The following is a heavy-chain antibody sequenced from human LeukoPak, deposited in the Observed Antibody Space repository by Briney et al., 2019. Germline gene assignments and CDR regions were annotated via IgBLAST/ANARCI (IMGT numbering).Heavy chain of an antibody. CDR1: GFTFSNYA. CDR3: ARSLDTSYYYMDV. V-gene: IGHV3-30*04. CDR2: ISYDGSNK. D-gene: IGHD5-18*01. Sequence: GGSLRLSCAASGFTFSNYAMHWVRQAPGKGLEWVAVISYDGSNKYYADSVKGRFTISRDNPKNTLYLQMSSLRAEDTAVYYCARSLDTSYYYMDVWGKGTTVTVSS. J-gene: IGHJ6*03.